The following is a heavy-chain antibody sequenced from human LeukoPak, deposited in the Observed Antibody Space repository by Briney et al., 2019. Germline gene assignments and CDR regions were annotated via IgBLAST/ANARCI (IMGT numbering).Heavy chain of an antibody. J-gene: IGHJ4*02. CDR2: IQQGGSEK. Sequence: GGSLRLSCAASGFTFSSYWMSWVRQAPGKGLEWVANIQQGGSEKYYVDSVKGRFTISRDNAKNSLFLQMNSLRAEDTAVYYCARCHSSSSGDYWGQGTLVTVSP. V-gene: IGHV3-7*05. D-gene: IGHD6-6*01. CDR3: ARCHSSSSGDY. CDR1: GFTFSSYW.